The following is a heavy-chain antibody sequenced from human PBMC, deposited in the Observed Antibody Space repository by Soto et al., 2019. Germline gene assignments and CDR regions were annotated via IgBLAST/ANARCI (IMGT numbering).Heavy chain of an antibody. CDR2: INGDGSST. V-gene: IGHV3-74*01. CDR3: ARGARNYYYFDC. CDR1: GFTFSNYW. Sequence: EAQLVESGGGLVQPGGSLRLSCVASGFTFSNYWIHWVRQAPGKGLVWVSRINGDGSSTNYADSVKGQFTISRDNAKNTVYLQMNSLRVEDTAVYYCARGARNYYYFDCWGQGTLVTVSS. J-gene: IGHJ4*02. D-gene: IGHD1-7*01.